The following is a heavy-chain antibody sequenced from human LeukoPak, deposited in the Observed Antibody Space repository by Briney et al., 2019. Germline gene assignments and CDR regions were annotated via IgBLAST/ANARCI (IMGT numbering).Heavy chain of an antibody. CDR3: ARDRSRVATIRASRYNWFDP. V-gene: IGHV1-46*01. CDR1: GYTFTSYY. CDR2: INPSGGST. Sequence: ASVKVSFKASGYTFTSYYMHWVRQAPGQGLEWMGIINPSGGSTSYAQKFQGRVTMTRDTSTSTVYMELSSLRSEDTAVYYCARDRSRVATIRASRYNWFDPWGQGTLVTVSS. J-gene: IGHJ5*02. D-gene: IGHD5-12*01.